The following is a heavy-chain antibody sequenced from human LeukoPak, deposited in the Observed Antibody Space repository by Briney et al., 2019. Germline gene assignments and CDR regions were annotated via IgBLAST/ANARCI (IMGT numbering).Heavy chain of an antibody. CDR1: GGSISSYY. CDR2: IYTSGST. J-gene: IGHJ4*02. V-gene: IGHV4-4*07. D-gene: IGHD3-9*01. Sequence: KTSETLSLTCTVSGGSISSYYWSWIRQPAGKGLEWIGRIYTSGSTNYNPSLKSRVTMSVDTSKNQLSLKLSSVTAADTAVYYCAREGGALRYFDWTFYFDYWGQGTLVTVSS. CDR3: AREGGALRYFDWTFYFDY.